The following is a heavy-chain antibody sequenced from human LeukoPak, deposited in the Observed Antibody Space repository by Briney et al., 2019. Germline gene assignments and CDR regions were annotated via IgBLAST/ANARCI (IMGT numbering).Heavy chain of an antibody. CDR1: GFTFSSYS. Sequence: GGSLRLSCAASGFTFSSYSMNWVRQAPGKGLEWVSYISSSSSTIYYADSVKGRFTISRDNAKNSLYLQMNSLRAEDTAVYYCARDLDGEDDYWGQGTLVTVSS. CDR2: ISSSSSTI. V-gene: IGHV3-48*04. J-gene: IGHJ4*02. CDR3: ARDLDGEDDY. D-gene: IGHD3-3*01.